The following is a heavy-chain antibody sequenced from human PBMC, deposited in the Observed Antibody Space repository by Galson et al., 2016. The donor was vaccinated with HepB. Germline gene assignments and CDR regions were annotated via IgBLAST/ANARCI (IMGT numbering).Heavy chain of an antibody. Sequence: SVKVSCKASGYTFSNYDINWVRQAPGQGPEWMAWMNPKRGNTGYAQSFKARVTMTRDTSISTAYMELYSLTSEDTAVYFCARGGTLPKTNSYGMDVWGQGTTVTVSS. CDR1: GYTFSNYD. V-gene: IGHV1-8*01. J-gene: IGHJ6*02. CDR2: MNPKRGNT. CDR3: ARGGTLPKTNSYGMDV. D-gene: IGHD2-8*01.